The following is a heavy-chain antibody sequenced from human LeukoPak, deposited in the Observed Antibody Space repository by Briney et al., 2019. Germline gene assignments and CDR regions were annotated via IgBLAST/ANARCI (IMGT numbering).Heavy chain of an antibody. CDR2: INAGSVST. J-gene: IGHJ3*02. D-gene: IGHD3-22*01. CDR3: AKDIAFSSGYNAFDM. Sequence: PGGSLRLSCAASGFSFSSYAMTWVRQTPGKGLEWVSVINAGSVSTYYADSVKGRFTISRDNSNYTLFLQMTSLRAEDTAVYYCAKDIAFSSGYNAFDMWGQGTMVTVSS. V-gene: IGHV3-23*01. CDR1: GFSFSSYA.